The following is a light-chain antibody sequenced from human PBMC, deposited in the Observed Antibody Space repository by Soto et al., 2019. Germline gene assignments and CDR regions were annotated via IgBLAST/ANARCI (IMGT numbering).Light chain of an antibody. J-gene: IGKJ4*01. CDR3: QQYDKWPSLT. Sequence: EIVMTQSPATLSVSPGERATLSCRASQYMSNTLAWYQQKPGQAPRLLIYGVSTRATGIPDRFSGSGSGTEFTLTISSLQSEDSAVYYCQQYDKWPSLTFGGGTKVEIK. V-gene: IGKV3-15*01. CDR2: GVS. CDR1: QYMSNT.